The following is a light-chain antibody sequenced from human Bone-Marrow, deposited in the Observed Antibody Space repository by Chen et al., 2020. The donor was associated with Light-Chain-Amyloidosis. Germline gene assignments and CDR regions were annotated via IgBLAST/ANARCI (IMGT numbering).Light chain of an antibody. CDR2: RDT. CDR3: QSADSSGTYEVI. Sequence: SYELPQPPSVSLSPGQTARITCSGDDLPTKYAYWYQQKPGQAPVLVIHRDTERPSGISERFSGSSSGTTDTLTISGVQAEDEADYHCQSADSSGTYEVIFGGGTKLTVL. CDR1: DLPTKY. J-gene: IGLJ2*01. V-gene: IGLV3-25*03.